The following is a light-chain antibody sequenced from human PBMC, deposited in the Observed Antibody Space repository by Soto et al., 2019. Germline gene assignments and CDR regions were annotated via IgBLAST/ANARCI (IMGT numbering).Light chain of an antibody. CDR2: EVS. CDR1: SSDIGAYDY. J-gene: IGLJ3*02. Sequence: QSALTQPASVSEFPGQSIAISCTGTSSDIGAYDYVSWFQQHPGKAPKLMIYEVSNRPSGISNRFSGSKSGNTASLNISGLQAEDEADYYCISYTSSNTWVFGGGTKLTVL. V-gene: IGLV2-14*01. CDR3: ISYTSSNTWV.